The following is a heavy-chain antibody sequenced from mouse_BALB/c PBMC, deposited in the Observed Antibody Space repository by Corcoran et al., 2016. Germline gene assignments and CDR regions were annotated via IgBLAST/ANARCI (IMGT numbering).Heavy chain of an antibody. CDR2: ICPGTGST. Sequence: QVQLMQSGAEVMKPGASVKLSCKTSGYIFTSYWIHWVKQRSGQGLEWIARICPGTGSTYFNEKFKGKATLTADKSSSTAYMQLSSLKSEDSAVYLCASEENSSAYWGQGTLVTVSA. CDR3: ASEENSSAY. CDR1: GYIFTSYW. V-gene: IGHV1S132*01. J-gene: IGHJ3*01.